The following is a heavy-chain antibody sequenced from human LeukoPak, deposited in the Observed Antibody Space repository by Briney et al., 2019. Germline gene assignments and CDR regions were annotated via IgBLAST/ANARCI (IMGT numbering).Heavy chain of an antibody. CDR1: GFTFSTYN. CDR3: ARSPRYSRLNRG. CDR2: ISSSSSYI. J-gene: IGHJ4*02. Sequence: PGESLRLSCAASGFTFSTYNMNWVRQAPGKGLEWVSSISSSSSYIYYADSVKGRFTISRDNAKNSLYLQMNSLRAGDTALYYCARSPRYSRLNRGWGQGTLVTVSS. V-gene: IGHV3-21*01. D-gene: IGHD6-13*01.